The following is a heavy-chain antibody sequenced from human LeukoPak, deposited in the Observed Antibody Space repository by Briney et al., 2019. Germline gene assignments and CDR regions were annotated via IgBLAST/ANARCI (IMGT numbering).Heavy chain of an antibody. Sequence: SETLSLTCAVSGGSISSSNWWSWVRQPPGKGLEWIGEIYHSGSTNYNPSLKSRVTISVDKSKNQFSLKLSSVTAADTAVYYCARDALDSSGWFYHGMDVWGQGTTVTVSS. V-gene: IGHV4-4*02. CDR2: IYHSGST. CDR3: ARDALDSSGWFYHGMDV. D-gene: IGHD6-19*01. CDR1: GGSISSSNW. J-gene: IGHJ6*02.